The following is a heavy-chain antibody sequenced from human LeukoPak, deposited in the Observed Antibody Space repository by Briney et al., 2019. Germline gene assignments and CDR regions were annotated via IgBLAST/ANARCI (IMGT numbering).Heavy chain of an antibody. V-gene: IGHV3-7*03. D-gene: IGHD6-25*01. CDR3: AKEADYYYYGMDV. Sequence: GGSLRLSCAASGFTFSSYWMSWVRQAPGKGLEWVANIKQDGSEKYYVDSVKGRFTISRDNSKNTLYLQMNSLRAEDTAVYYCAKEADYYYYGMDVWGQGTTVTVSS. J-gene: IGHJ6*02. CDR1: GFTFSSYW. CDR2: IKQDGSEK.